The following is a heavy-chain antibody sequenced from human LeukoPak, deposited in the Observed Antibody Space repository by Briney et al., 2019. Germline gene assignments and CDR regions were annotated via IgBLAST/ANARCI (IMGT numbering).Heavy chain of an antibody. CDR3: ARVYYGSGSYGPYNWFDP. V-gene: IGHV3-21*01. D-gene: IGHD3-10*01. Sequence: PGGSLRLSCAASGFTFSSYSMNWVRQAPGKGLEWVSSISSSSSYIYYADSVKGRFTISRDNAKNSLYLQMNSLRAEDAAVYYCARVYYGSGSYGPYNWFDPWGQGTLVTVSS. CDR1: GFTFSSYS. CDR2: ISSSSSYI. J-gene: IGHJ5*02.